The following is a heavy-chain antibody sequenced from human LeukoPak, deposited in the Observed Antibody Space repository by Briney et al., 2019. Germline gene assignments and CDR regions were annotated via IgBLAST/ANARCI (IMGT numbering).Heavy chain of an antibody. Sequence: GGSLRLSCAASGFTFDDYGMSWIRQAPGKGLEWVSYISSSGSTIYYADSVKGRFTISRDNAKNSLYLQMNSLRAEDTAVYYCARDRRMNYYYYMDVWGKGTTVTVSS. CDR3: ARDRRMNYYYYMDV. CDR1: GFTFDDYG. V-gene: IGHV3-11*04. J-gene: IGHJ6*03. D-gene: IGHD2-8*01. CDR2: ISSSGSTI.